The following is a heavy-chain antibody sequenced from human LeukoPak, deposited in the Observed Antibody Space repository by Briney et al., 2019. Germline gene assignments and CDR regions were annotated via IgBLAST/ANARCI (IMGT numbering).Heavy chain of an antibody. Sequence: ASVKVSCKASGYTFTSYVINWVRQATGQGLEWMGWMNPNSGNTGYAQKFQGRVTMTRNTSISTAYMELSSLRSEDTAVYYCARGATKVLLWFGMKGSDYFDYWGQGTLVTVSS. CDR2: MNPNSGNT. V-gene: IGHV1-8*01. CDR1: GYTFTSYV. D-gene: IGHD3-10*01. J-gene: IGHJ4*02. CDR3: ARGATKVLLWFGMKGSDYFDY.